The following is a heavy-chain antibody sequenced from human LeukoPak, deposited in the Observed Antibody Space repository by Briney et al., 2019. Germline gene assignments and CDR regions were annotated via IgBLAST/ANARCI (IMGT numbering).Heavy chain of an antibody. V-gene: IGHV3-23*01. J-gene: IGHJ4*02. D-gene: IGHD6-13*01. CDR1: GFTFSSYA. CDR3: AREVSSSWYRSPYYFDY. Sequence: GGSLRLSCAASGFTFSSYAMSWVRQAPGKGLEWVSAISGSGGSTYYADSVKGRFTISRDNSKNTLYLQMNSLRAEDTAVYYCAREVSSSWYRSPYYFDYWGQGTLVTVSS. CDR2: ISGSGGST.